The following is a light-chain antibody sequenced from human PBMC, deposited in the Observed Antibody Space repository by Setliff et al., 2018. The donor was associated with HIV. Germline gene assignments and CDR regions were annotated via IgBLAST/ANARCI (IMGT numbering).Light chain of an antibody. CDR3: AAWDDRQILV. V-gene: IGLV1-40*01. CDR1: SSNIGAGFD. CDR2: ANS. Sequence: QSVLTQPPSVSGAPGQRVTISCTGKSSNIGAGFDVHWYQQFPGTAPKLLIYANSNRPSGVPDRFSGSKSGTSASLAITGLQAEDEADYFCAAWDDRQILVFGGGTKVTVL. J-gene: IGLJ2*01.